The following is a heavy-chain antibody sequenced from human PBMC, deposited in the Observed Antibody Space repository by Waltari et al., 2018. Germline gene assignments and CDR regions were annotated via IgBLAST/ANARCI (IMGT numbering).Heavy chain of an antibody. Sequence: VQLVESGGGLVKSGGSLRLSCEASGFLFSSYNMNWVRQATGKGMAWVVSINRDGFSIYYAGSVKGRFTVSRDKGKNSLYGQMNNLGAEDTAVYYCAREYYYDGSTYDQWGQGTLVTVSS. CDR2: INRDGFSI. J-gene: IGHJ4*02. CDR1: GFLFSSYN. V-gene: IGHV3-21*01. D-gene: IGHD3-22*01. CDR3: AREYYYDGSTYDQ.